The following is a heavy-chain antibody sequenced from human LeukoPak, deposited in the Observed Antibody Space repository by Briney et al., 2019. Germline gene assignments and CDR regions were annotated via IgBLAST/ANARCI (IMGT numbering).Heavy chain of an antibody. V-gene: IGHV3-30*02. CDR3: AVGYSSSWYGMDV. D-gene: IGHD6-13*01. CDR1: GFTFSSYG. Sequence: GGSLRLSCAASGFTFSSYGMHWVRQAPGRGLDWVAFIRRDGSDEHYADSVQGRFTISRDNSKNTLYLQMNSLRAEDTAVYYCAVGYSSSWYGMDVWGQGTTVTVSS. CDR2: IRRDGSDE. J-gene: IGHJ6*02.